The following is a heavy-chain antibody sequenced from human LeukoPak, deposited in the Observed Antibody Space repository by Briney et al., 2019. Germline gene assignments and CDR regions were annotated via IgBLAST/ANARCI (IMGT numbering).Heavy chain of an antibody. Sequence: GGSLRLSCAASGFTFSSYAMSWVRQAPGKGLEWVSAISGGGGSTYYADSVKGRFTISRDNSKNTPYLQMNSLRAEDTAVYYCAKNRAGYNWYFDLWGRGTLVTVSS. CDR2: ISGGGGST. V-gene: IGHV3-23*01. CDR3: AKNRAGYNWYFDL. CDR1: GFTFSSYA. J-gene: IGHJ2*01. D-gene: IGHD3-9*01.